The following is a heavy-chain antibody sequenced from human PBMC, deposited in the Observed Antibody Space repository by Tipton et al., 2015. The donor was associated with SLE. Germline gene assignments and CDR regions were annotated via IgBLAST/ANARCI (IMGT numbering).Heavy chain of an antibody. CDR2: IYYRGGT. CDR3: ATSSSMFDQFDY. D-gene: IGHD2-2*01. J-gene: IGHJ4*02. Sequence: TLSLTCTVSCGSISSYYWNWIRQPPGKGLEWIGYIYYRGGTNYNPSLKSRVTMSVDTSKNQFSLKLSSVTAADTAVYYCATSSSMFDQFDYWGQGNLVTVSS. CDR1: CGSISSYY. V-gene: IGHV4-59*01.